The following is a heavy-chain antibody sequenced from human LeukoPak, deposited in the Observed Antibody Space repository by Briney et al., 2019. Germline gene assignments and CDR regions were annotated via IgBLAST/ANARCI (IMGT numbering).Heavy chain of an antibody. Sequence: GGSLRLSCAASGFTFSSYSMNWVRQAPGKGLEWVSSISSSSSYIYYADSVKGRFTISRDNAKNSLYLQMNSLRAEDTAVYYCARDPAITMVRGVIGWFDPWGQGTLVTVSS. CDR2: ISSSSSYI. CDR3: ARDPAITMVRGVIGWFDP. V-gene: IGHV3-21*01. CDR1: GFTFSSYS. J-gene: IGHJ5*02. D-gene: IGHD3-10*01.